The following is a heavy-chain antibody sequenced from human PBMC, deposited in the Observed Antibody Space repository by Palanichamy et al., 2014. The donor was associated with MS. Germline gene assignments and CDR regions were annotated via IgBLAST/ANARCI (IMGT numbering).Heavy chain of an antibody. Sequence: QLLEVWGRRWYSLGGPVRLSCAASGFTFSSYAMSWVRQAPGKGLEWVSAISGSGGSTYYADSVKGRFTISRDNSKNTLYLQMNSLRAEDTAVYYCAKDRVITFGGVIVNMNFDYWGQGTLVTVSS. CDR2: ISGSGGST. D-gene: IGHD3-16*02. CDR1: GFTFSSYA. J-gene: IGHJ4*02. CDR3: AKDRVITFGGVIVNMNFDY. V-gene: IGHV3-23*01.